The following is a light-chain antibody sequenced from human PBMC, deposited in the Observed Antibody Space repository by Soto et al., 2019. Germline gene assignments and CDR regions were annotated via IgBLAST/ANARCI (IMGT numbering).Light chain of an antibody. V-gene: IGKV3D-20*02. CDR2: GTS. J-gene: IGKJ5*01. CDR1: QGVRSNY. CDR3: QQRSNWPIIT. Sequence: EIVMRPAPATLSVSSGERATVSGRASQGVRSNYLAWCQQRPGQAPRLLIYGTSTRAAGIPDRFSGSGSGTDFTLTISSLQPEDFAVYYCQQRSNWPIITFGQGTRLEIK.